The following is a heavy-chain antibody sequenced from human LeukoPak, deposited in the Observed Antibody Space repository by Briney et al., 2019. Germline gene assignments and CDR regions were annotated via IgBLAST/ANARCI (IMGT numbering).Heavy chain of an antibody. CDR3: AISSGGSCYQ. CDR2: IISSSNYI. Sequence: GGSLRLSCAASGFTFSSYSMNWVRQAPGKGLEWVSSIISSSNYIYYADSMKGRFTISRDNAKNSLYLQMNSLRAEDTAVYYCAISSGGSCYQWGQGTLVTVSS. V-gene: IGHV3-21*01. D-gene: IGHD2-15*01. CDR1: GFTFSSYS. J-gene: IGHJ4*02.